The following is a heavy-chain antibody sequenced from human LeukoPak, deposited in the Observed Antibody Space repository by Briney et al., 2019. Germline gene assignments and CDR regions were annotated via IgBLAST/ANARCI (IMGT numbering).Heavy chain of an antibody. CDR2: VYYSGST. CDR1: GDSISTYY. J-gene: IGHJ4*02. D-gene: IGHD1-26*01. Sequence: SETLSLTCTVSGDSISTYYWTWIRQPPGKGLEWIGYVYYSGSTNYNPSLKSRVTISLDTSKNQFSLKLTSVTAADTAVYYCAREESIGRYQFLHDYWGQGTLVTVSS. V-gene: IGHV4-59*01. CDR3: AREESIGRYQFLHDY.